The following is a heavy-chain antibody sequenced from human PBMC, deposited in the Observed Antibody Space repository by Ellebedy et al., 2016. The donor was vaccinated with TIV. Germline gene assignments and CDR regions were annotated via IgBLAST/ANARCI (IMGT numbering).Heavy chain of an antibody. D-gene: IGHD7-27*01. V-gene: IGHV1-3*01. CDR2: IRPDSADT. J-gene: IGHJ4*02. CDR3: ARDWGIFKVITDF. Sequence: ASVKVSCKASGYTFTSYAMHWVRQAPGQRLEWMGWIRPDSADTRFGHKFQGRVTLTTDTSARTAYMEVKSLTSDDTAVYYCARDWGIFKVITDFWGQGTQVTVSS. CDR1: GYTFTSYA.